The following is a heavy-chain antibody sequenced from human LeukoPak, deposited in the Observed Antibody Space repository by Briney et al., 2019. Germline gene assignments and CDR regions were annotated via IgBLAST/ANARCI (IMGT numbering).Heavy chain of an antibody. J-gene: IGHJ4*02. CDR1: GYSISSGYY. CDR2: IYHSGST. Sequence: SETLSLTCAVSGYSISSGYYWGWSRQPPGEGLEWIGSIYHSGSTYYNPSLKSRVTISVDTSKNQFSLKLSSVTAADTAVYYCARLPLDGDYDYWGQGTLVTVSS. CDR3: ARLPLDGDYDY. D-gene: IGHD4-17*01. V-gene: IGHV4-38-2*01.